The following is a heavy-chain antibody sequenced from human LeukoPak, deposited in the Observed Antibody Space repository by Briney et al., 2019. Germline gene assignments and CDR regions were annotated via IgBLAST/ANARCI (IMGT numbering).Heavy chain of an antibody. CDR3: ASHQSPGYYYYYMDV. D-gene: IGHD3-10*01. CDR1: GYSFTSYW. CDR2: IYPGDSDT. V-gene: IGHV5-51*01. Sequence: GESLKISCKGSGYSFTSYWIGWVRQMPGKGLEWMGIIYPGDSDTRYSPSFQGQVTISADKSISTAYLQWSSLPASDTAMYYCASHQSPGYYYYYMDVWGKGTTVTVSS. J-gene: IGHJ6*03.